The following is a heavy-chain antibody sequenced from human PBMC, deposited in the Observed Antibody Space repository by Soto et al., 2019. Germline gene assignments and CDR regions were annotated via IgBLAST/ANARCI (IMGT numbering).Heavy chain of an antibody. CDR2: INPNSGDT. CDR1: GYTFTDHY. V-gene: IGHV1-2*02. D-gene: IGHD1-1*01. Sequence: QVQLVQSGAEVKEPGASVKVSCRTSGYTFTDHYINWVRQAPGQGPEYMGWINPNSGDTKYTQRFQGRGTMTRDTSISTAYMELRRLTSDDKAVYYCARDLSRQSWKRVDPWGQGTLVPVSS. CDR3: ARDLSRQSWKRVDP. J-gene: IGHJ5*02.